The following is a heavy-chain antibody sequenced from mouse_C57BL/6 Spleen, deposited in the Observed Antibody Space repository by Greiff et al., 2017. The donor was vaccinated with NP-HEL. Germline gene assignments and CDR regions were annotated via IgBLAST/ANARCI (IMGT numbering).Heavy chain of an antibody. Sequence: QVQLQQSGAELVRPGTSVKVSCKASGYAFTNYLIEWVKQRPGQGLEWIGVINPGSGGTNYNEKFKGKATLTADKSSSTAYMQLSSLTSEDSAVYFCARSINYYGSSLLDYWGQGTTLTVSS. CDR3: ARSINYYGSSLLDY. CDR2: INPGSGGT. D-gene: IGHD1-1*01. V-gene: IGHV1-54*01. J-gene: IGHJ2*01. CDR1: GYAFTNYL.